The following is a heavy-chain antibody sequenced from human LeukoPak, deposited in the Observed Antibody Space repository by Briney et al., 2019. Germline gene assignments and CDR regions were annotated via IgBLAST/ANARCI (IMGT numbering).Heavy chain of an antibody. J-gene: IGHJ4*02. CDR3: EKSYGLDY. D-gene: IGHD3-16*01. V-gene: IGHV3-23*01. Sequence: PGGSLRLSCAASGFTFNSDAMNWVRQAPGKGLEWVSAISGSGGGTYYADSVKGRFSISRDKSKNTLYLQMNNLRAEDTAVYYCEKSYGLDYWGQGTLVTVSS. CDR2: ISGSGGGT. CDR1: GFTFNSDA.